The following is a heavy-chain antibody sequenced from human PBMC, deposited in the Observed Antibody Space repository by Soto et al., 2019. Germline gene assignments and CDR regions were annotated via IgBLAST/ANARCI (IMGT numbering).Heavy chain of an antibody. Sequence: QVQLMQSGAEVKKPGASVKVSCKASGDTFTDYYIHWVRQAPGQGLEWMGTVNPSGGHTTYAQHLLGTATMNRDTSTGSLYMELTRLTSHDPPIYYCARGGHVVVVTAALDYWGQGTLVTVSS. J-gene: IGHJ4*02. CDR2: VNPSGGHT. CDR3: ARGGHVVVVTAALDY. CDR1: GDTFTDYY. V-gene: IGHV1-46*01. D-gene: IGHD2-21*02.